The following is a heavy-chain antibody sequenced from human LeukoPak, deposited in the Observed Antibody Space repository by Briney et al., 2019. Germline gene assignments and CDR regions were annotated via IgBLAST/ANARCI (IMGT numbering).Heavy chain of an antibody. D-gene: IGHD2-15*01. CDR1: GFSFSSYN. CDR3: GRDQTPFY. V-gene: IGHV3-21*06. J-gene: IGHJ4*02. Sequence: PGGSLRLSCAASGFSFSSYNMNWVRQAPGKGLEWVSSITSSSSYTFYADSVKGRFTISRDNAKSSMWLQVSSLRAEDTAVYYCGRDQTPFYWGQGTLVTVSS. CDR2: ITSSSSYT.